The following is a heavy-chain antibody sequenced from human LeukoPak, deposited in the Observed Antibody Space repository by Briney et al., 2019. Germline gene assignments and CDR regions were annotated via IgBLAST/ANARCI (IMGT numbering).Heavy chain of an antibody. CDR2: IIPIFGTA. V-gene: IGHV1-69*13. Sequence: SVKVSCKASGGTFSSYAISWVRQAPGQGLEWMGGIIPIFGTANYAQKFQGRVTITADESTSTAYMELSSLRSEDTAVYYCARDLLRNSNYEYYYMDVWGKGTTVTVSS. J-gene: IGHJ6*03. CDR1: GGTFSSYA. D-gene: IGHD3-3*01. CDR3: ARDLLRNSNYEYYYMDV.